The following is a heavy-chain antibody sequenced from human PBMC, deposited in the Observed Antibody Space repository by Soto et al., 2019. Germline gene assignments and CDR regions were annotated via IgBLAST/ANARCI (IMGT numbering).Heavy chain of an antibody. CDR3: ASRNSSPYFDY. V-gene: IGHV4-30-4*01. J-gene: IGHJ4*02. CDR1: GGSISSGDYY. Sequence: QVQLQESGPGLVKPSQTLSLTCTVSGGSISSGDYYWSWIRQSPGKGLEWIGSIYYSGSTYYNPSLKSRVTISVVTSKIQFSLTLSSVTAADTAVYYCASRNSSPYFDYWGQGTRVTVSS. CDR2: IYYSGST. D-gene: IGHD6-13*01.